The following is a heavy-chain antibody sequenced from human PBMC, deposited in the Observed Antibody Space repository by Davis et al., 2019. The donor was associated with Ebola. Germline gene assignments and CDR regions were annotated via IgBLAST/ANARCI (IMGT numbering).Heavy chain of an antibody. V-gene: IGHV1-69*13. Sequence: SVKVSCKASGGTFSTYAINWVRQAPAQGLEWMGRIIPILDTPNYAQKFKGRVTITADESTNTAYMELSSLRSEDTAVYYCARRPSAVTGTILHGMDVWGQGTTVPVSS. D-gene: IGHD6-19*01. J-gene: IGHJ6*02. CDR3: ARRPSAVTGTILHGMDV. CDR1: GGTFSTYA. CDR2: IIPILDTP.